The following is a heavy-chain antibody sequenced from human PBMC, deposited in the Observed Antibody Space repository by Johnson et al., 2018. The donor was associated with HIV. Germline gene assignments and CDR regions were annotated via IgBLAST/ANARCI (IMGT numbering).Heavy chain of an antibody. V-gene: IGHV3-30*02. D-gene: IGHD3-3*01. J-gene: IGHJ3*01. CDR3: ARPIFGVVSSPVDAVGG. CDR2: IRYDGSNK. CDR1: GFTFSSYG. Sequence: QVQLVESGGGVVQPGGSMRLSCAASGFTFSSYGMHWVRQAPGKGLEWVAFIRYDGSNKYYADSVKGRFTISRDNSKNTLYLQMGSLRAEDTALYYCARPIFGVVSSPVDAVGGWGQGTMVTVSS.